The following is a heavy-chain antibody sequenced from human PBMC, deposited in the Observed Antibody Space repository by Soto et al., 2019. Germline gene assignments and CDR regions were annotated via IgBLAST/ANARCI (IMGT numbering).Heavy chain of an antibody. V-gene: IGHV4-59*01. CDR1: GASLSRWY. CDR2: IDYNGMA. Sequence: PETLSLTWTVAGASLSRWYWSGVRQSPWKGLEVIGYIDYNGMATYNPSFRSRVTIAIDTSKSQFSLSLSSVTAADTAVYYCARAGGQIGYNTFYHSGMDVWGQGTTVTVS. CDR3: ARAGGQIGYNTFYHSGMDV. J-gene: IGHJ6*02. D-gene: IGHD1-1*01.